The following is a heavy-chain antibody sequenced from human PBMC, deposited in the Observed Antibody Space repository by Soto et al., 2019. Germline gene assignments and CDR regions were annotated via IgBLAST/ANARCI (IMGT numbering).Heavy chain of an antibody. CDR3: ARLDDLAAAGIGY. CDR2: IYYSGST. V-gene: IGHV4-39*01. J-gene: IGHJ4*02. D-gene: IGHD6-13*01. CDR1: GGSISSSSYY. Sequence: QLQLQESGPGLVKPSETLSLTCTVSGGSISSSSYYWGWIRQPPGKGLEWIGSIYYSGSTYYTPSLKSRVTISVDTSKNQFSLKLSSVTAADTAVYYCARLDDLAAAGIGYWGQGTLVTVSS.